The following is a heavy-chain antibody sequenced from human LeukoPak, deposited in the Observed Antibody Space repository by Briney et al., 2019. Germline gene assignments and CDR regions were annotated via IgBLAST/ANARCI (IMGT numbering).Heavy chain of an antibody. CDR1: GSSISSSSYY. V-gene: IGHV4-39*07. CDR3: ARDICGGDCQGAFDI. CDR2: IYYSGST. J-gene: IGHJ3*02. D-gene: IGHD2-21*02. Sequence: SETLPLTCTVSGSSISSSSYYWGWIRQPPGKGLEWIGSIYYSGSTYYNPSLKSRVTISVDTSKNQFSLKLSPVTAEDTAVYYCARDICGGDCQGAFDIWGQGTMVTVSS.